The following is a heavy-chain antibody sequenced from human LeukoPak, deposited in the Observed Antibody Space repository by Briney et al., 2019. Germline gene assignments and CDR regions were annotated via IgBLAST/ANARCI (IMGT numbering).Heavy chain of an antibody. CDR3: TRDKAVTGTYFDS. CDR2: IKQDGNEK. D-gene: IGHD6-19*01. Sequence: GGSLRLSCAGSGFTFSSYWMTWVRQAPGKGLEWVANIKQDGNEKYYVDSVKGRFTISRDNAKNSLYLQMNSLRAEDTAVYYCTRDKAVTGTYFDSWGQGTLVTVSS. CDR1: GFTFSSYW. V-gene: IGHV3-7*01. J-gene: IGHJ4*02.